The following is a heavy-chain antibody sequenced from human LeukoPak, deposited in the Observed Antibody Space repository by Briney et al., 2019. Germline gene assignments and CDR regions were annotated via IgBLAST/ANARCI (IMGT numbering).Heavy chain of an antibody. CDR3: ARTYCSSTSCYGFDY. D-gene: IGHD2-2*01. V-gene: IGHV4-61*02. CDR1: GASISSSTYY. J-gene: IGHJ4*02. Sequence: PSETLSLTCTVSGASISSSTYYWSWIRQPAGKGLEWIGRIYTSGSTNYNPSLKSRVTMSVDTSKKQFSLKLSSVTAADTAVYYCARTYCSSTSCYGFDYWGQGTLVTVSS. CDR2: IYTSGST.